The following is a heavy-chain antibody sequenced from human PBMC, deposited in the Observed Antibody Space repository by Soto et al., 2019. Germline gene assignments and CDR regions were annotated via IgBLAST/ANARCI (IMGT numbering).Heavy chain of an antibody. V-gene: IGHV2-5*01. Sequence: XGPTRVNPPQTLPLTCIFSGFSLITSGVGVGWIRQPPGKALEWLGFIYWNDDKRYSPSLKSRLTITKDTSKNQVVLTMTNMDPVDTATYYCAKSGSSGWYGWFDPWGQGTLVTVSS. CDR2: IYWNDDK. CDR1: GFSLITSGVG. CDR3: AKSGSSGWYGWFDP. J-gene: IGHJ5*02. D-gene: IGHD6-19*01.